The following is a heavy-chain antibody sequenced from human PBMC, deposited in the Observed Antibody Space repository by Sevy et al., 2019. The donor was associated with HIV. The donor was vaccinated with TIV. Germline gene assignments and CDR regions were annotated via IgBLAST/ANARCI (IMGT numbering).Heavy chain of an antibody. CDR2: IYYSGST. CDR3: ARLYSGSYSYYYGMDV. Sequence: SETLSLTCTVSGGSISSSSYYWGWIRQPPGKGLEWIGSIYYSGSTYYNPSLKSRVTISVDTSKNQFSLKLSSVTAADTAVYYCARLYSGSYSYYYGMDVWGQGTTVTVSS. CDR1: GGSISSSSYY. V-gene: IGHV4-39*01. J-gene: IGHJ6*02. D-gene: IGHD1-26*01.